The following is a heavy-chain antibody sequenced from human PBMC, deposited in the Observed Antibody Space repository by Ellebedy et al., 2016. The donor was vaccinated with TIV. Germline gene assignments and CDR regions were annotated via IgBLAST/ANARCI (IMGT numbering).Heavy chain of an antibody. CDR2: INPNSGCT. CDR1: GYTFSGFY. Sequence: AASVKVSCKASGYTFSGFYIHWVRQAPGQGLEYMGWINPNSGCTDYAQKFQGRVTMTCDTSINTAYMDLSRLTSDDTAVYFCTRDSDYYNYGSHDWGQGSQVTVSS. V-gene: IGHV1-2*02. D-gene: IGHD5-18*01. J-gene: IGHJ4*02. CDR3: TRDSDYYNYGSHD.